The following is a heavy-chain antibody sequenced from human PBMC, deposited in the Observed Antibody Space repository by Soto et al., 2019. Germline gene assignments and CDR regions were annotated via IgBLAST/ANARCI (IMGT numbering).Heavy chain of an antibody. CDR1: GGSFSGYY. V-gene: IGHV4-34*01. J-gene: IGHJ4*02. D-gene: IGHD4-17*01. Sequence: SETLSLTCAAYGGSFSGYYWSWIRQPPGKGLEWIGEINHSGSTNYNPSLKSRVTISVDTSKNQFSLKLSSVTAADTAVYYCARGENLLTVTTRSSPYYFDYWGQGTLVTVSS. CDR2: INHSGST. CDR3: ARGENLLTVTTRSSPYYFDY.